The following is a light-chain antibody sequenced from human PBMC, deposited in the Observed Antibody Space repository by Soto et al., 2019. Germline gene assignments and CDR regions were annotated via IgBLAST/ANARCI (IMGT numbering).Light chain of an antibody. CDR1: SSDVGAYNY. Sequence: QSVLTQSPSASGSPGQSVTISCTGTSSDVGAYNYVSWYQQLPGKAPKLIIYEVSKRPSGVPDRFSGSKSGNTASLTVSGLQAEDEADYYCTSYAGTSSFFYVFGTGAKVTV. V-gene: IGLV2-8*01. J-gene: IGLJ1*01. CDR2: EVS. CDR3: TSYAGTSSFFYV.